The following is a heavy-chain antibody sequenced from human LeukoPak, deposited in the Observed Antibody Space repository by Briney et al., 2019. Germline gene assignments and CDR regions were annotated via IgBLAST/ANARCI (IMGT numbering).Heavy chain of an antibody. Sequence: GASVKVSCKVSGYTLTELAMHWVRQAPGKGLEWMGGFDPEDGETIYARKFQGRVTMTEDTSTDTAYMELSSLRSEDTAVYYCATERVDYYDSSGYWDDAFDIWGQGTVVTVSS. CDR3: ATERVDYYDSSGYWDDAFDI. V-gene: IGHV1-24*01. CDR2: FDPEDGET. CDR1: GYTLTELA. J-gene: IGHJ3*02. D-gene: IGHD3-22*01.